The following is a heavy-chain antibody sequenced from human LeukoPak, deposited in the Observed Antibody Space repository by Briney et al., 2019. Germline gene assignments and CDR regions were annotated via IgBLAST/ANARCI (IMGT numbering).Heavy chain of an antibody. Sequence: SETLSLTRAVYGGSFSGYYWSWIRQPPGKGLEWIGYIYYSGSTNYNPSLKSRVTISVDTSKNQFSLKLSSVTAADTAVYYCAGNVPRLYYYGMDVWGQGTTVTVSS. CDR1: GGSFSGYY. V-gene: IGHV4-59*08. CDR3: AGNVPRLYYYGMDV. CDR2: IYYSGST. D-gene: IGHD6-6*01. J-gene: IGHJ6*02.